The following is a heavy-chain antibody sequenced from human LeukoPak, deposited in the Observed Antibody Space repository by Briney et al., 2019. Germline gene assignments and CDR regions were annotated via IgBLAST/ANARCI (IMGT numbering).Heavy chain of an antibody. CDR2: IYAGGST. CDR3: AKNRFRVGTTWRWCEAFDI. V-gene: IGHV3-53*01. D-gene: IGHD1-26*01. CDR1: GFTVSSSF. J-gene: IGHJ3*02. Sequence: PGGSLRLSCAASGFTVSSSFMSWVRQAPGKGLEWVSVIYAGGSTYYADSVKGRFTVSRDNSENTLYLQMNSLRTEDTAIYYCAKNRFRVGTTWRWCEAFDIWGQGTMVTVSS.